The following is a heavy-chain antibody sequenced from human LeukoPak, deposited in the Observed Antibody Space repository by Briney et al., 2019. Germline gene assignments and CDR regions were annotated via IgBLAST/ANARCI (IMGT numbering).Heavy chain of an antibody. J-gene: IGHJ4*02. CDR1: GFTFSSYA. CDR2: ISYDGSNK. Sequence: PGGSLRLSCAASGFTFSSYAMHWVRQAPGKGLEWVAVISYDGSNKYYADSVKGRFTISRDNSKNTLYLQMNSLRAEDTAVYYCARSPGIAAAGTFWGQGTLVTVSS. V-gene: IGHV3-30*01. D-gene: IGHD6-13*01. CDR3: ARSPGIAAAGTF.